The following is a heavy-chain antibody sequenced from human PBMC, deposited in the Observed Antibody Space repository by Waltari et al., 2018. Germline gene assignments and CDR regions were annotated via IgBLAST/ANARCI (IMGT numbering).Heavy chain of an antibody. CDR1: GYTFTNYY. D-gene: IGHD6-13*01. CDR3: ARGRGTLGQLLVTY. V-gene: IGHV1-46*01. CDR2: SDPDGGGT. Sequence: QVQLVQSGAEVERPGASVRISCKASGYTFTNYYVHWLRQAPGRGFEWLGISDPDGGGTTYAPKFRYRRSLTRDTSTSVLYMALDNLNSDDSAIYFCARGRGTLGQLLVTYWGQGTQVLVSS. J-gene: IGHJ4*02.